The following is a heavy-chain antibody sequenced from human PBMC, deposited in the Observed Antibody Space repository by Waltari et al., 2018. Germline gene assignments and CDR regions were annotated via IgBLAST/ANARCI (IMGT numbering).Heavy chain of an antibody. CDR3: ARTPLDDSGVEDAFAL. J-gene: IGHJ3*01. Sequence: QMQLVQSGAEVRKPRSSVKVSCKASGYTFTYRYLHWVRQAPGQALEWRGRITPYNVKPDYAKKFQDRVTFSGDGSLTIYMEMTSLTPEDTAMYYCARTPLDDSGVEDAFALWGQGTMVTVSS. CDR2: ITPYNVKP. D-gene: IGHD1-1*01. CDR1: GYTFTYRY. V-gene: IGHV1-45*02.